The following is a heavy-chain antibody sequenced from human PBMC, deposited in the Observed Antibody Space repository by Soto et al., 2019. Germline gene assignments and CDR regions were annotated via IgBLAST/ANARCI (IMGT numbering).Heavy chain of an antibody. Sequence: SETLSLTCTVSGGSISSSSYYWGWIRQPPGKGLEWIGSIYYSGSTNYNPSLKSRVTISVDTSKNQFSLKLSSVTAADTAVYYCARDGWLLRFYFDYWGQGTLVTVSS. J-gene: IGHJ4*02. CDR3: ARDGWLLRFYFDY. D-gene: IGHD3-22*01. CDR2: IYYSGST. V-gene: IGHV4-39*07. CDR1: GGSISSSSYY.